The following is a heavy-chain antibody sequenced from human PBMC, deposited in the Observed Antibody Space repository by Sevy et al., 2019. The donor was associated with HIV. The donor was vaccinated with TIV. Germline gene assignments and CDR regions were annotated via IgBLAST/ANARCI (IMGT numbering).Heavy chain of an antibody. V-gene: IGHV1-69*06. CDR3: ARVWPDYDILTGYFP. J-gene: IGHJ5*02. CDR2: IIPIFGTA. D-gene: IGHD3-9*01. CDR1: GGTFSSYA. Sequence: ASVKVSCKASGGTFSSYAISWVRQAPRQGLERMGGIIPIFGTANYAQKFQGRVTITADKSTSTAYMELSSLRSEDTAVYYCARVWPDYDILTGYFPWGQGTLVTVSS.